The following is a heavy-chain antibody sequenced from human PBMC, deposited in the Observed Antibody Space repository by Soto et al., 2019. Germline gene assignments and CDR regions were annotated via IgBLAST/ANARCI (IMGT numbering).Heavy chain of an antibody. CDR2: ISGSGGST. CDR3: AKALQAYSSSWYDPPNYYYGMDV. V-gene: IGHV3-23*01. D-gene: IGHD6-13*01. CDR1: GFTFSSYA. J-gene: IGHJ6*02. Sequence: VQLLESGGGLVQPGGSLRLSCAASGFTFSSYAMSWVRQAPGKGLEWVPAISGSGGSTYYADSVKGRFTISRDNAKNTQYLQMNTLRDEVTAVYYCAKALQAYSSSWYDPPNYYYGMDVWGQGTTVTVSS.